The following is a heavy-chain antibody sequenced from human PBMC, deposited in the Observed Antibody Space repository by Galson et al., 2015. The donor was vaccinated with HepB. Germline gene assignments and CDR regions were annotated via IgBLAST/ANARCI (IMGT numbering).Heavy chain of an antibody. CDR3: ARDFWSGYYKGAY. J-gene: IGHJ4*02. D-gene: IGHD3-3*01. Sequence: SLRLSCAVSGFTFSGSAMHWVRQASGKGLEWVGRIRSKANNYATAYAASVKGRFTISRDDSKSIAYLQMNSLKTEDTAVYYCARDFWSGYYKGAYWGQGTLVTVS. V-gene: IGHV3-73*01. CDR2: IRSKANNYAT. CDR1: GFTFSGSA.